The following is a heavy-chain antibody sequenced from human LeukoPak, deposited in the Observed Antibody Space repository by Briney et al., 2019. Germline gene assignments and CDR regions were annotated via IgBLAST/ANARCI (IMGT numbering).Heavy chain of an antibody. CDR2: INPNSGGT. CDR1: GYTFTGYY. J-gene: IGHJ5*02. D-gene: IGHD6-13*01. Sequence: ASVKASCKASGYTFTGYYMHWVRQAPGQGLEWMGWINPNSGGTNYAQKFQGRVTMTRDTSISTAYMELSRLRSDDTAVYYCARAVLVAAAGTNWFDPWGQGTLVTVSS. CDR3: ARAVLVAAAGTNWFDP. V-gene: IGHV1-2*02.